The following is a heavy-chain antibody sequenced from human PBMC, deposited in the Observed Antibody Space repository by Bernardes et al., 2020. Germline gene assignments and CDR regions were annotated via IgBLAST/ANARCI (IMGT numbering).Heavy chain of an antibody. CDR1: GYSISSGYY. D-gene: IGHD2-15*01. Sequence: SETLSLTCAVSGYSISSGYYWGWIRQPPGKGLEWIGSIYHSGSTYYNPSLKSRVTISVDTSKNQFSLKLSSVTAADTAVYYCAREAGECSGGSCYLGYWGQGTLVTVSS. J-gene: IGHJ4*02. CDR2: IYHSGST. CDR3: AREAGECSGGSCYLGY. V-gene: IGHV4-38-2*02.